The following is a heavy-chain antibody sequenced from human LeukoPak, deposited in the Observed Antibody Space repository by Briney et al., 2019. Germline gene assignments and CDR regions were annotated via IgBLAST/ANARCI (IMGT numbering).Heavy chain of an antibody. J-gene: IGHJ5*02. V-gene: IGHV3-53*01. Sequence: PGGSLRLSCAASGFTVSSNYMSWVRQAPGMGLEWVSVIYSGGSTYYADSVKGRFTISRGNSKNTLYLQMNSLRAEDTAVYYCAREGRSGYYSNPWGQGTLVTVSS. CDR1: GFTVSSNY. CDR2: IYSGGST. D-gene: IGHD3-22*01. CDR3: AREGRSGYYSNP.